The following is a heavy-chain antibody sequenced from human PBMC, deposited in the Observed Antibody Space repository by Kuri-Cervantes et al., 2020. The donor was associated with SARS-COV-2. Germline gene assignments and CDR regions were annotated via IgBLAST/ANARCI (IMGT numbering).Heavy chain of an antibody. J-gene: IGHJ4*02. CDR1: GGSISSSSYY. Sequence: GGSLRLSCTVSGGSISSSSYYWGWVRQAPGKGLEWVSYISSSGSTIYYADSVKGRFTISRDNAKNSLYLQMNSLRAEDTAVYYCARDLAGRRQWLVSWGQGTLVTVSS. D-gene: IGHD6-19*01. CDR2: ISSSGSTI. CDR3: ARDLAGRRQWLVS. V-gene: IGHV3-48*03.